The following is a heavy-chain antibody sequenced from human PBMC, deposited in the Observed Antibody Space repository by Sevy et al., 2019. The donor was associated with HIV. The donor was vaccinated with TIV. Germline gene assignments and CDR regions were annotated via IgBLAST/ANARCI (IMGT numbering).Heavy chain of an antibody. V-gene: IGHV3-21*01. CDR3: ARAQGGYSYGDPAFDI. CDR1: GFTFSSYS. CDR2: ISSSSSYI. Sequence: GESLKISCAASGFTFSSYSMNWVRQAPGKGLEWVSSISSSSSYIYYADSVKGRFTISRDNAKNSLYLQMNSLRAEDTAVYYCARAQGGYSYGDPAFDIWGQGTMVTVSS. J-gene: IGHJ3*02. D-gene: IGHD5-18*01.